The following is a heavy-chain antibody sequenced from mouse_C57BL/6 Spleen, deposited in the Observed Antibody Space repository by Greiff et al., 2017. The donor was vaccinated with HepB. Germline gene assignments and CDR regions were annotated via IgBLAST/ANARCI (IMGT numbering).Heavy chain of an antibody. J-gene: IGHJ4*01. Sequence: QVQLQQPGAELVRPGSSVKLSCKASGYTFTSYWMHWVKQRPIQGLEWIGNIDPSDSETHYNQKFKDKATLTVDKSSSTAYMQLSSLTSEDSAVYYCARSGTGNYAMDYWGQGTSVTVSS. CDR1: GYTFTSYW. D-gene: IGHD4-1*01. V-gene: IGHV1-52*01. CDR3: ARSGTGNYAMDY. CDR2: IDPSDSET.